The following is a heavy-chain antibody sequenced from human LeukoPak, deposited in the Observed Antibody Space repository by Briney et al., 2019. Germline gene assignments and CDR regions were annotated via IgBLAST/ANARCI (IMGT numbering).Heavy chain of an antibody. J-gene: IGHJ4*02. CDR1: GFTFRSYA. D-gene: IGHD1/OR15-1a*01. V-gene: IGHV3-23*01. CDR3: AKVSSSSWNNYFDY. Sequence: GGSLRLSCAASGFTFRSYAMTWVRQAPGKGLEWVSTFTGSGGSTYYADSVKGRFTISRDDSKSTLYLQMNSLRAEDTAVYYCAKVSSSSWNNYFDYWGQGTLVTVSP. CDR2: FTGSGGST.